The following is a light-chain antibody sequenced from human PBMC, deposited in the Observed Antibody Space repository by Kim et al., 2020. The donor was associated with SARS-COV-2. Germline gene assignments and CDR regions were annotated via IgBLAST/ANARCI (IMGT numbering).Light chain of an antibody. CDR2: DAS. CDR3: QQYDNLPPLT. V-gene: IGKV1-33*01. J-gene: IGKJ4*01. CDR1: QDSSNY. Sequence: SVGDRVTITCQASQDSSNYLNWYQQKPGKAPKLLIYDASNLETGVPSRFSGSGSGTDFTFTISSLQPEDIATYYCQQYDNLPPLTFGGGTKLEI.